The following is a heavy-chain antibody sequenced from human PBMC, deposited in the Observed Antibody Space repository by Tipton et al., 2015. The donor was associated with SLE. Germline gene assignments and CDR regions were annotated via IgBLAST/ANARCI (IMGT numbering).Heavy chain of an antibody. CDR1: GFTFSSYS. CDR3: ASSRWFGELLDY. J-gene: IGHJ4*02. V-gene: IGHV3-21*01. CDR2: ISSSSTYR. D-gene: IGHD3-10*01. Sequence: SLRLSCAASGFTFSSYSMNWVRQAPGKGLEWVSAISSSSTYRYYADSVKGRFTISRDNAENSLYLQMNSLRPEDTAIYYCASSRWFGELLDYWGQGTLVTVSS.